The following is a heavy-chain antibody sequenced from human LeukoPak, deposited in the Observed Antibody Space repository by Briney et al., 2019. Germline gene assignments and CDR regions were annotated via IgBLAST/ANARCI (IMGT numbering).Heavy chain of an antibody. D-gene: IGHD6-25*01. CDR2: IIPVFGTA. V-gene: IGHV1-69*13. CDR1: GGTFSSYA. J-gene: IGHJ4*02. Sequence: ASVKVSCKASGGTFSSYAVSWVRQAPGQGLEWMGGIIPVFGTANYAQKFQGRVTITADESTSTAYMELSSLRSEDTAVYYCARHSSGWRENYFDYWGQGTLVTVSS. CDR3: ARHSSGWRENYFDY.